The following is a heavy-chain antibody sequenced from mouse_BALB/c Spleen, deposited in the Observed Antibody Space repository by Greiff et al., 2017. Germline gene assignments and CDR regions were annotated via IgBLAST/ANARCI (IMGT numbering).Heavy chain of an antibody. V-gene: IGHV1-66*01. D-gene: IGHD1-1*01. CDR2: IFPGSGNT. CDR1: GYSFTSYY. Sequence: QVQLQQSGPELVKPGASVKISCKASGYSFTSYYIHWVKQRPGQGLEWIGWIFPGSGNTKYNEKFKGKATLTADTSSSTAYMQLSSLTSEDSAVYFCARGTTVVAKGYAMDYWGQGTSVTVSS. J-gene: IGHJ4*01. CDR3: ARGTTVVAKGYAMDY.